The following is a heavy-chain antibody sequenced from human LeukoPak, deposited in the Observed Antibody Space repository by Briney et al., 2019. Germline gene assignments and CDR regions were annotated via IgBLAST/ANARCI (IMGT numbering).Heavy chain of an antibody. CDR3: ARDETCVIWSGYQIFDY. CDR2: ISSSGSTI. D-gene: IGHD3-3*01. J-gene: IGHJ4*02. Sequence: PGGFLRLSCAASGFTFSDYYMSWIRQAPGKGLEWVSYISSSGSTIYYADSVKGRFTISRDNAKNSLYLQMNSLRAEDTAVYYCARDETCVIWSGYQIFDYWGQGTLVTVSS. CDR1: GFTFSDYY. V-gene: IGHV3-11*01.